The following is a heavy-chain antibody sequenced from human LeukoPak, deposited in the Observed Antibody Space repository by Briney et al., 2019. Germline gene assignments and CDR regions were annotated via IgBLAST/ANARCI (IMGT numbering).Heavy chain of an antibody. CDR2: ISHSGST. CDR1: GGSFSGYY. CDR3: ARIDYSDYENDAFDI. Sequence: SETLSLTCAVYGGSFSGYYWSWIRQPPGKGLEWIGEISHSGSTDYNPSLKSRVTISADTSKNQFSLKLSSVTAADTVVYYCARIDYSDYENDAFDIWGQGTMVTVSS. D-gene: IGHD4-11*01. J-gene: IGHJ3*02. V-gene: IGHV4-34*01.